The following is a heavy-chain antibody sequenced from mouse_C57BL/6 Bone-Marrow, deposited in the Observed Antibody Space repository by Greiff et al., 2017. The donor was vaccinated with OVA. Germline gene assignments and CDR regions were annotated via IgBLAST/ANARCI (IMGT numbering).Heavy chain of an antibody. J-gene: IGHJ1*03. CDR1: GFSLSTFGMG. Sequence: QVTLKESGPGILQPSQTLSLTCSFSGFSLSTFGMGVGWIRPPSGKGLEWLAHIWWGDDKYYNPALRSRPTISKDTSKNQVFLTIPIVSTADTAANYCARIANYYGSGYFDVWGTGTTLTVSS. V-gene: IGHV8-8*01. CDR3: ARIANYYGSGYFDV. CDR2: IWWGDDK. D-gene: IGHD1-1*01.